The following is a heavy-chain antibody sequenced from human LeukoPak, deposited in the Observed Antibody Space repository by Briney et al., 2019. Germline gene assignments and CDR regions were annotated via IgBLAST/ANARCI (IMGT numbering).Heavy chain of an antibody. CDR1: GGSFSGYY. D-gene: IGHD6-13*01. CDR2: INHSGSI. V-gene: IGHV4-34*01. J-gene: IGHJ4*02. Sequence: SETLSLTCAVYGGSFSGYYWSWIRQPPGKGLEWIGEINHSGSINYNPSLKSRVTISVDTSKNQFSLKLSSVTAADTAVYYCARTVSRIAAAPNYLDHWGQGTLVTVSS. CDR3: ARTVSRIAAAPNYLDH.